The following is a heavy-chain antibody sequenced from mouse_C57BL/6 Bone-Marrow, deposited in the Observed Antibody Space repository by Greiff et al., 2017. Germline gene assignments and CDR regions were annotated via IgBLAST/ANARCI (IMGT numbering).Heavy chain of an antibody. CDR2: IDTSDSYT. V-gene: IGHV1-69*01. D-gene: IGHD4-1*01. Sequence: QVQLQQSGAELVMPGASVKLSCKASGYTFTSYWMHWVKQRPGQGLEWSGEIDTSDSYTNYNQKFKGKSTLTVDKSSSTAYMQLSSLTSEDSAVYYCAREANLDPSWFAYRGQVTLVTVSA. J-gene: IGHJ3*01. CDR1: GYTFTSYW. CDR3: AREANLDPSWFAY.